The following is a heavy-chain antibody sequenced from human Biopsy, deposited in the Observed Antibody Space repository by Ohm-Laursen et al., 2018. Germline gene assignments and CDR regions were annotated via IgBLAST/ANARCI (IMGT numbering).Heavy chain of an antibody. Sequence: TLSLTCSVSGGSISSRNHYWGWLRQPPGKGLEWIGHVYYSGSTFYNSSLESRVTVSVDTSKNQFHLRLTSMSASDTAVYYCARHTLDDFWSGAHYYFDYWGLGTLVTVSS. D-gene: IGHD3-3*01. CDR2: VYYSGST. CDR3: ARHTLDDFWSGAHYYFDY. CDR1: GGSISSRNHY. V-gene: IGHV4-39*01. J-gene: IGHJ4*02.